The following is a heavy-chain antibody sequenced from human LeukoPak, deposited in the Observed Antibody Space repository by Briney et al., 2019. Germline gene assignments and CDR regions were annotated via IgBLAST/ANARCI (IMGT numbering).Heavy chain of an antibody. Sequence: ASVRVSCKASGYTFSIYDINWVRQAPGQGLEWLACMQPYSGDTDYAQKFQGRLTMTRNSSTNTVYMELSSLTSEDTAVYYCARWTTCGGDCHILDYWGQGILVTVSS. J-gene: IGHJ4*02. CDR1: GYTFSIYD. CDR2: MQPYSGDT. V-gene: IGHV1-8*01. D-gene: IGHD2-21*02. CDR3: ARWTTCGGDCHILDY.